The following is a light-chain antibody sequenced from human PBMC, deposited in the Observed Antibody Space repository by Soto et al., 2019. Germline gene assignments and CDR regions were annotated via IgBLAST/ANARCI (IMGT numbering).Light chain of an antibody. CDR1: QSVSSN. CDR2: DAS. Sequence: EILMTQSPATLSLSPGERATLSCRASQSVSSNLAWYQQKPGQAPRLLIYDASTRATGIAARFSGSGSGTEFTLTIGSLQSEDFAVYYCQQYNNWPPWTFGQGTKVEIK. J-gene: IGKJ1*01. V-gene: IGKV3-15*01. CDR3: QQYNNWPPWT.